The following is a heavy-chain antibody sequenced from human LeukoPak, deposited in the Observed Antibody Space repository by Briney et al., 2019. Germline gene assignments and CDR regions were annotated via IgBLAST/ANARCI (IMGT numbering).Heavy chain of an antibody. CDR3: ARVAARPHYFDY. CDR2: IIPVFGTA. D-gene: IGHD6-6*01. V-gene: IGHV1-69*06. Sequence: SVKVSCKASGGTFSSYAISWVRQAPGQGLEWMGGIIPVFGTANYAQKFQGRVTITADKSTSTAYMELSSLRSEDTAVYYCARVAARPHYFDYWGQGTLVTVSS. J-gene: IGHJ4*02. CDR1: GGTFSSYA.